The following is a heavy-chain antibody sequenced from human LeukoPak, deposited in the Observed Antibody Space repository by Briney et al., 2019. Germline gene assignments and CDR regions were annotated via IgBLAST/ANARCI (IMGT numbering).Heavy chain of an antibody. CDR2: IYYSGST. CDR3: ARARYSSSPPRWYYYYYMDV. J-gene: IGHJ6*03. Sequence: PSETLSLTCTVSGGSISSSSYYWGWIRQPPGKGLEWIGSIYYSGSTYCNPSLKSRVTISVDTSKNQFSLKLSSVTAADTAVYYCARARYSSSPPRWYYYYYMDVWGKGTTVTVSS. V-gene: IGHV4-39*07. CDR1: GGSISSSSYY. D-gene: IGHD6-6*01.